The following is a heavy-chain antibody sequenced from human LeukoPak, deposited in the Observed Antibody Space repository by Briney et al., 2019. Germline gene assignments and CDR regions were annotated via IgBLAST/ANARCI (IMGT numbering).Heavy chain of an antibody. V-gene: IGHV3-7*01. CDR3: ARDIPRGATHLDY. CDR2: MNEDGSQK. CDR1: GFTFTNFW. J-gene: IGHJ4*02. D-gene: IGHD1-26*01. Sequence: GGSLRLSCAASGFTFTNFWMTWVRQAPGQGLEWVASMNEDGSQKNYGASVKGRFTISRDNAENSLYLQMNILRVEDTAVYYCARDIPRGATHLDYWGQGTLVTVSA.